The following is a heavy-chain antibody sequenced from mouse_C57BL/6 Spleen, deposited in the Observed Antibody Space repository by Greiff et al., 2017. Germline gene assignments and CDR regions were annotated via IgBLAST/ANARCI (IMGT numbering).Heavy chain of an antibody. CDR2: ISNLAYSI. V-gene: IGHV5-15*01. J-gene: IGHJ4*01. Sequence: EVMLVESGGGLVQPGGSLKLSCAASGFTFSDYGMAWVRQAPRKGPEWVAFISNLAYSIYYADTVTGRFTISRENAKNTLYLEMSSLRSEDTAMYYCARRHYGGAMDYWGQGTSVTVSS. CDR3: ARRHYGGAMDY. CDR1: GFTFSDYG. D-gene: IGHD1-2*01.